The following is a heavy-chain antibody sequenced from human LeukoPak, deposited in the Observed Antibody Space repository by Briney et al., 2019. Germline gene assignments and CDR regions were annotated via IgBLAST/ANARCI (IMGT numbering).Heavy chain of an antibody. Sequence: GESLKTSCKGSGYSFTSYWIAWVRQMPGKGLEWMGIISPGDFDTTYSPSFQGQVAISADKSISTAYLQWSSMKASDTAIYYCARRHYDFWSSYSYYGMDVWGQGTTVTVSS. CDR3: ARRHYDFWSSYSYYGMDV. CDR1: GYSFTSYW. V-gene: IGHV5-51*01. D-gene: IGHD3-3*01. J-gene: IGHJ6*02. CDR2: ISPGDFDT.